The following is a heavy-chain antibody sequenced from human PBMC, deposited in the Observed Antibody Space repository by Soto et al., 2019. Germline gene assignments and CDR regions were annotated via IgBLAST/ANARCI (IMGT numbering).Heavy chain of an antibody. D-gene: IGHD2-2*01. Sequence: EVQLVESGGGLVKPGGSLRLSCAASGFTFSSYSMNWVRQAPGKGLEWVSSISSSSRYIYYADSVKGRFTISRDNAKNSLYLQMNSPRAEDTAVYYCARTSVPAAGRWGQGTLVTVSS. J-gene: IGHJ4*02. CDR1: GFTFSSYS. V-gene: IGHV3-21*01. CDR2: ISSSSRYI. CDR3: ARTSVPAAGR.